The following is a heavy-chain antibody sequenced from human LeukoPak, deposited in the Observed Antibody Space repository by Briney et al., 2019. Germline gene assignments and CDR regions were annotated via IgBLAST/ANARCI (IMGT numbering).Heavy chain of an antibody. CDR2: IYTSGST. CDR1: GGSISSYY. D-gene: IGHD3-10*01. J-gene: IGHJ3*02. Sequence: SETLSLTCTVSGGSISSYYWSWIRQPAGKGLEWIGRIYTSGSTNYNPSLKSRVTMSVDTSKNQFSLKLSSVTAADTAVYYCARRHLLLWFGEAVNDAFDIWGQGTMVTVSS. CDR3: ARRHLLLWFGEAVNDAFDI. V-gene: IGHV4-4*07.